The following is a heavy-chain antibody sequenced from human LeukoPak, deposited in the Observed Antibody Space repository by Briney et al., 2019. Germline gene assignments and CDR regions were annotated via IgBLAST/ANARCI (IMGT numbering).Heavy chain of an antibody. V-gene: IGHV3-23*01. Sequence: KAGGKLRLSCTASASTFITSAMSWVRQVPGGGLQWVSGISADAETSYYADSVRGRFTISRDNSKTSLYLHMISLSAEDTGVYYCAKDLRSSKGRYFFDSWGQGTLDPVSS. CDR1: ASTFITSA. CDR2: ISADAETS. CDR3: AKDLRSSKGRYFFDS. J-gene: IGHJ4*02. D-gene: IGHD6-19*01.